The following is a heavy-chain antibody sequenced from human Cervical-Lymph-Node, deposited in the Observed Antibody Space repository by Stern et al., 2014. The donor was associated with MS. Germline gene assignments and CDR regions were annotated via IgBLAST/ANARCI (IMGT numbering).Heavy chain of an antibody. J-gene: IGHJ4*02. CDR3: ARAGVGLDY. D-gene: IGHD3-3*01. CDR1: GGSISSSNW. Sequence: VQLVESGPGLVKPSGTLSLTCAVSGGSISSSNWGSWVRQPPGKGLDWIGEIYHSGTTNYSPSLRSRVTISVDKSKNQFPLRLSSVTAADTAVYYCARAGVGLDYWGQGTLVTVSS. V-gene: IGHV4-4*02. CDR2: IYHSGTT.